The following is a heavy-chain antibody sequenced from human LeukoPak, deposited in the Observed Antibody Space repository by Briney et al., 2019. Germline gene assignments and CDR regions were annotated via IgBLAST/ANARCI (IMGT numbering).Heavy chain of an antibody. J-gene: IGHJ4*02. V-gene: IGHV3-64D*06. D-gene: IGHD2-21*02. CDR2: ISSNGGST. CDR3: VKGIVVVTARAFDY. CDR1: GFTFSSYA. Sequence: PGGSLRLSCSASGFTFSSYAMHWVRQAPGKGLEYVSAISSNGGSTYYADSVKGRFTISRDNSKNTLYLQMSSLRPEDTAVHYCVKGIVVVTARAFDYWGQGTLVTASS.